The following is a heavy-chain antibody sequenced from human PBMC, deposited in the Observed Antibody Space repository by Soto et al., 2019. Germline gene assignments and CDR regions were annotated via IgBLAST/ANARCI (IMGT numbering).Heavy chain of an antibody. CDR3: TRADLTVTLSVFDP. D-gene: IGHD4-17*01. J-gene: IGHJ5*02. CDR2: ISDDGSSK. V-gene: IGHV3-30-3*01. Sequence: QVQLVESGGGVVQPGRSLRLSCAASGFIFSSYAMHWVRQAPGKGLEWVAFISDDGSSKYYADSVKGRFTISRDNSKNTLYLQMNSLSAGDTAVYYCTRADLTVTLSVFDPWGQGTLVTVSS. CDR1: GFIFSSYA.